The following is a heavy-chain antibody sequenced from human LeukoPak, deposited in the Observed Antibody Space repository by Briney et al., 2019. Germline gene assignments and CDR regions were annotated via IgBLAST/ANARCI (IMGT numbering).Heavy chain of an antibody. CDR1: GGSFRGYY. D-gene: IGHD6-13*01. CDR3: ASFPSIAAAGWFDY. J-gene: IGHJ4*02. V-gene: IGHV4-34*01. CDR2: INHSGST. Sequence: PSETLSLTCAVYGGSFRGYYWGWIRPPPGRGGEGMGEINHSGSTNYNPSLKSRVTISVDTSKNQFSLKLSSVTAADTAVYYCASFPSIAAAGWFDYWGQGTLVTVSS.